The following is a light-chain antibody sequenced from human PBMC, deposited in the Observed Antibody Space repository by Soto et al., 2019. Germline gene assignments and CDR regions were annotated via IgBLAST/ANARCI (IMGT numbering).Light chain of an antibody. Sequence: EIVLTRSPATLSLSPWERATLSCRASQSVSSYVAWYQQRPGQAPRLLIYGTSTRATGIPARFSGSGSGTDFTLTISRLEPEDFAVYYCQQYGSSITFGQGTRLEIK. CDR2: GTS. J-gene: IGKJ5*01. CDR3: QQYGSSIT. V-gene: IGKV3-20*01. CDR1: QSVSSY.